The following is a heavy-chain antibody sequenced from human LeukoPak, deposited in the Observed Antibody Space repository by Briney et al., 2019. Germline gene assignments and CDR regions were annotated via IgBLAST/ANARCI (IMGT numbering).Heavy chain of an antibody. Sequence: GGSLRLSYAASGFTFSSYTFKRVRQAPGKGLEWVASITSTSSYIYYSDSVQGRFAVSRDNAKNSLYLQMNSLRVEDTAVFYCGRRGPNNSGLDYWGQGTLVTVSS. D-gene: IGHD5-12*01. J-gene: IGHJ4*02. CDR3: GRRGPNNSGLDY. CDR2: ITSTSSYI. V-gene: IGHV3-21*01. CDR1: GFTFSSYT.